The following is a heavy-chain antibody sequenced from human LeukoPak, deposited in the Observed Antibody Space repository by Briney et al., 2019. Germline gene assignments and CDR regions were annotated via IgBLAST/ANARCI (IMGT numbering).Heavy chain of an antibody. CDR2: IYYSGSINY. CDR3: ARRLDSSAWIDY. CDR1: GASISGYY. Sequence: SETLSLTCTVSGASISGYYWSWIRQPPGKGLEWIGYIYYSGSINYNYNPSLKSRVTISVDKSKNQFSLKLSSVTAADTAVYYCARRLDSSAWIDYWGQGTLFSVSS. J-gene: IGHJ4*02. V-gene: IGHV4-59*08. D-gene: IGHD6-19*01.